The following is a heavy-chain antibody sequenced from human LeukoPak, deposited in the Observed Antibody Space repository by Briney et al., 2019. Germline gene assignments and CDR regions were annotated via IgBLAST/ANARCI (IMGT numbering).Heavy chain of an antibody. D-gene: IGHD3-22*01. CDR3: AKDDGWLYYNH. J-gene: IGHJ4*02. CDR1: GFTFDDYA. V-gene: IGHV3-23*01. Sequence: GGSLRLSCAASGFTFDDYAMHWVRQAPGKGLEWVSSISPGGEIPYYADSVKGRFTISRDNPKDTVSLQMHSLRDEDTATYYCAKDDGWLYYNHWGQGTLVTVSS. CDR2: ISPGGEIP.